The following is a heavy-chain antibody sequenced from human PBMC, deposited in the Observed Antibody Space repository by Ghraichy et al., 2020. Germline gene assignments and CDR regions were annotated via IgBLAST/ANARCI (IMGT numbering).Heavy chain of an antibody. CDR2: FYHSGST. J-gene: IGHJ4*02. D-gene: IGHD5-18*01. CDR3: ARRNAAMANFDY. V-gene: IGHV4-61*01. CDR1: GCSVSSGSYY. Sequence: SETLSLTCAVSGCSVSSGSYYWSWIRQPPGKGLEWIGYFYHSGSTNYNPSLKSRVTISVDTSKNQFSLKLSSVTAADTAVYYCARRNAAMANFDYWGQGTLVTVSS.